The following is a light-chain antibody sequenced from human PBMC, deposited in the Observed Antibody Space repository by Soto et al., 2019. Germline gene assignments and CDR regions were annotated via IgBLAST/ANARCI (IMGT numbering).Light chain of an antibody. J-gene: IGKJ1*01. V-gene: IGKV1-5*03. CDR2: RAS. Sequence: DIKMTQSPSTLSAFVGDSVAITCRASQTISNFLAWYQQKPGKAPKLLFYRASNLEGGVPSRFSGGGSGTEFTLTINSLQPDDSATYYCQQYKSYPWTFGQGTKVDIK. CDR3: QQYKSYPWT. CDR1: QTISNF.